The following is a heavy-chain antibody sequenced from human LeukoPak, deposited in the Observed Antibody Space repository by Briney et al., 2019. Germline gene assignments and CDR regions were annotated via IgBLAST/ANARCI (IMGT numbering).Heavy chain of an antibody. CDR1: GFTFSSYS. V-gene: IGHV3-21*01. CDR3: ARGFGRDVPMDV. CDR2: ISSSSSYI. Sequence: PGGSLRLSCAASGFTFSSYSMNWVRQAPGKGLEWVSSISSSSSYIYYADSVKGRFTISRDNAKNSLYLQMNSLRAEDTAVYYCARGFGRDVPMDVWGKGTTVIVSS. D-gene: IGHD5-24*01. J-gene: IGHJ6*03.